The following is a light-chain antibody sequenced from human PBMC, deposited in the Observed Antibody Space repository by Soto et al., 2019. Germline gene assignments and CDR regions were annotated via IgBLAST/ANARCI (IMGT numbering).Light chain of an antibody. CDR1: QSISSW. V-gene: IGKV1-5*03. CDR3: QQYNSYSWT. J-gene: IGKJ1*01. CDR2: KES. Sequence: DIQMTQSPSTLSASVGDRVTITCRASQSISSWLAWYQQKPGKAPKLLIYKESSLESGVPSRFSGSGSGTEFTLTISSLQPDDFATYYCQQYNSYSWTFGQGTNVEIK.